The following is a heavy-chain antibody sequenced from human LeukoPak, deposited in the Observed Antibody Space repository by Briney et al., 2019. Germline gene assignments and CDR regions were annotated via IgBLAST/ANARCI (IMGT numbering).Heavy chain of an antibody. Sequence: GGSLRLSGAASGFTFSSYTMNWVRQAPGKGLEWVSSISSSSSNIYYADSVKGRFTISRDNSKNSLYLQMNSLRAEDMAVYYCARDHSPVDYYDSSGYLIRNYYYYGIDVWGQGTTVTVSS. V-gene: IGHV3-21*01. CDR2: ISSSSSNI. CDR1: GFTFSSYT. J-gene: IGHJ6*02. CDR3: ARDHSPVDYYDSSGYLIRNYYYYGIDV. D-gene: IGHD3-22*01.